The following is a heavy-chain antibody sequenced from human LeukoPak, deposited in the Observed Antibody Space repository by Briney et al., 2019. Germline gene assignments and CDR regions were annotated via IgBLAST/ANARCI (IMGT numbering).Heavy chain of an antibody. CDR2: IKQDGSEK. Sequence: GGSLRLSCAASGFTFNGYWMSWVRQAPGKGLEWVANIKQDGSEKYYVDSVKGRFTISRDNAKNSLYLQMNSLRAEDTAVYYCARDEYYYDSSGLDYWGQGTLVTVSS. J-gene: IGHJ4*02. V-gene: IGHV3-7*03. D-gene: IGHD3-22*01. CDR1: GFTFNGYW. CDR3: ARDEYYYDSSGLDY.